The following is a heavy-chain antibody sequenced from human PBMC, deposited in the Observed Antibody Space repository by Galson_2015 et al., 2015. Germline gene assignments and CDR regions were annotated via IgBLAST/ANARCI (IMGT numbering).Heavy chain of an antibody. CDR3: AKGFTGRYQLLSGSDY. J-gene: IGHJ4*02. Sequence: SLRLSCAASGFTFDDYAMHWVRQAPGKGLEWVSLIIGDGTSTYYADSVKGRFTISRDNSKNSLYLQMNSLRTEDTALYYCAKGFTGRYQLLSGSDYWGQGTLVTVSS. D-gene: IGHD2-2*01. V-gene: IGHV3-43*02. CDR1: GFTFDDYA. CDR2: IIGDGTST.